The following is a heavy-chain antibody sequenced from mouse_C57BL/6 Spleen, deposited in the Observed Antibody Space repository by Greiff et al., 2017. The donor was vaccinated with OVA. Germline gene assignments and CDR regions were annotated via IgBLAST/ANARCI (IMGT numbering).Heavy chain of an antibody. Sequence: EVQLQQSGPVLVKPGASVKMSCKASGYTFTDYYMNWVKQSHGKSLEWIGVINPYNGGTSYNQKFKGKATLTVDKSSSTAYMELNSLTSEDSAVYYCARCQLRLGYFDYWGQGTTLTVSS. D-gene: IGHD3-2*02. V-gene: IGHV1-19*01. CDR2: INPYNGGT. CDR1: GYTFTDYY. CDR3: ARCQLRLGYFDY. J-gene: IGHJ2*01.